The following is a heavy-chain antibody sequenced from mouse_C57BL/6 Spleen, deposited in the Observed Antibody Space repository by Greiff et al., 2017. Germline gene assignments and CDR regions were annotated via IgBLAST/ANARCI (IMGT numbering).Heavy chain of an antibody. D-gene: IGHD1-1*02. CDR2: IDPSDSET. CDR1: GYTFTSYW. J-gene: IGHJ3*01. V-gene: IGHV1-52*01. CDR3: AIYGSYEGFAY. Sequence: VQLQQPGAELVRPGSSVKLSCKASGYTFTSYWMHWVKQRPIQGLEWIGNIDPSDSETHYNQKFKDKATLTVDKSSSTAYMQLSSLTSEDSAVYYCAIYGSYEGFAYWGQGTLVTVSA.